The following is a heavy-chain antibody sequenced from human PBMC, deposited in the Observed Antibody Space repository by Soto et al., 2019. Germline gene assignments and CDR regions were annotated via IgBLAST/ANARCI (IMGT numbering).Heavy chain of an antibody. V-gene: IGHV3-23*01. Sequence: EVQLLESGGGLVPPGGSLRLSCAASGFTFSAYAMSWVRQAPGKGLEWVSAISGGGDATYYTDSVKGRFTISRDNSKNTLYLQMNSLRAEDTALYYCAKNRWFGELAHLDFWGQGTLVTVSS. CDR1: GFTFSAYA. J-gene: IGHJ4*02. D-gene: IGHD3-10*01. CDR2: ISGGGDAT. CDR3: AKNRWFGELAHLDF.